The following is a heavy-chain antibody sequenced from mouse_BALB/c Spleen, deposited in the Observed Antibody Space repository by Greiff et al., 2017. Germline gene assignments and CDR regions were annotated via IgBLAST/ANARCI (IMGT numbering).Heavy chain of an antibody. CDR2: ISNGGGST. CDR1: GFAFSSYT. D-gene: IGHD2-10*01. CDR3: ARHKGTYYGNSYAMDY. Sequence: VQLKESGGGLVKPGGSLKLSCAASGFAFSSYTMSWVRQTPEKRLEWVAYISNGGGSTYYPDTVKGRFTISRDNAKNTLYLQMSSLKSEDTAMYYCARHKGTYYGNSYAMDYWGQGTSVTVSS. V-gene: IGHV5-12-2*01. J-gene: IGHJ4*01.